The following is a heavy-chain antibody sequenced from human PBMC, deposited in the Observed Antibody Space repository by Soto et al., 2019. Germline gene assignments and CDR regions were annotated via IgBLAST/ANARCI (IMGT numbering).Heavy chain of an antibody. CDR3: AKDFTPDGYWDFDY. CDR2: VLQTGTST. CDR1: GFIFSTYT. Sequence: GSLRLSCEASGFIFSTYTMSWVRQSPGKGLEWVSAVLQTGTSTYYADSVKGRFTISGDNSKNTLYLQMNNLRAEDTAVYYCAKDFTPDGYWDFDYWGQGTLVTVSS. D-gene: IGHD4-17*01. J-gene: IGHJ4*02. V-gene: IGHV3-23*01.